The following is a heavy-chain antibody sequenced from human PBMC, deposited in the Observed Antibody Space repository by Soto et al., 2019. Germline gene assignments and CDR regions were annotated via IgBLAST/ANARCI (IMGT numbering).Heavy chain of an antibody. Sequence: QVTLKESGPVLVKPTETLTLTCTVSGFSLSYARVDVSWIRQPPGEALEWLAHIFWNDEKSYSTSLKSRLTISKDTSKSQVVLAMTNMDPVDTATYYCARHGAYYDSSGYPYYYFDYWGQGILVTVSS. CDR2: IFWNDEK. CDR1: GFSLSYARVD. D-gene: IGHD3-22*01. J-gene: IGHJ4*02. V-gene: IGHV2-26*01. CDR3: ARHGAYYDSSGYPYYYFDY.